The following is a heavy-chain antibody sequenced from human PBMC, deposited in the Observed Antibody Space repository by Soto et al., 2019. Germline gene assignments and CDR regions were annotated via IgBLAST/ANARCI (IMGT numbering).Heavy chain of an antibody. D-gene: IGHD2-2*01. V-gene: IGHV1-69*13. CDR2: IIPLSGTT. Sequence: SVKVSCKASGGTLNNYAITWLRQAPGQGLEWMGGIIPLSGTTIYAQKFQGRVTITADESATTAYMDLSSLTSEDTAMYYCAREGFSNPYFAYWGQGTLVTFSS. J-gene: IGHJ4*02. CDR1: GGTLNNYA. CDR3: AREGFSNPYFAY.